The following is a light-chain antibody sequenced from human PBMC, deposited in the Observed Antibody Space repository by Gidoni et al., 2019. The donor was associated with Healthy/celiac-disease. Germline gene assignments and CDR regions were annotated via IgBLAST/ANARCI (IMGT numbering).Light chain of an antibody. CDR1: QSVSSY. CDR3: QQRSNWVFT. J-gene: IGKJ3*01. Sequence: IVLTQSPATLSLSPGERATLSCRASQSVSSYLAWYQQKPGQAPRLLIYDASNRATGIPARFSGSGSGTDFTLTISSLEPEDFAVYYCQQRSNWVFTFXPXTKVDIK. V-gene: IGKV3-11*01. CDR2: DAS.